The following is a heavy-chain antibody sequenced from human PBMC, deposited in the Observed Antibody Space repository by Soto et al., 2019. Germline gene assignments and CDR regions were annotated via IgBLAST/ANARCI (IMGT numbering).Heavy chain of an antibody. CDR1: GLTFSSYG. CDR2: ISYDGSNK. D-gene: IGHD2-2*03. Sequence: GGSLRLSCAASGLTFSSYGMHWARQAPGKGLEWVAVISYDGSNKYYADSVKGRFTISRDNSKNTLYLQMNSLRAEDTAVYYCANGYCSSTSCYSNFDYWGQGALVTVSS. CDR3: ANGYCSSTSCYSNFDY. V-gene: IGHV3-30*18. J-gene: IGHJ4*02.